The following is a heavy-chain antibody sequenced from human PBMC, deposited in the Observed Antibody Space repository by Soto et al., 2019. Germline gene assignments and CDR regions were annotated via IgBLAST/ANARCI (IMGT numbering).Heavy chain of an antibody. CDR3: AKASKGYTGYDLDF. CDR1: GFTFSSYA. V-gene: IGHV3-23*01. Sequence: PGGSLRLSCAASGFTFSSYAMSWVRQAPGKGLEWVSAISGSGGSTYYADSVRGRFTISRDNSKDTLYLQMSSLRAEDTAVYFCAKASKGYTGYDLDFWGQGTPVTVSS. D-gene: IGHD5-12*01. J-gene: IGHJ4*02. CDR2: ISGSGGST.